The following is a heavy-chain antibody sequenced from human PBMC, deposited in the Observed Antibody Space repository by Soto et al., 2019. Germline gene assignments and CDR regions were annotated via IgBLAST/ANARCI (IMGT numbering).Heavy chain of an antibody. CDR3: ARHPPHDAFDI. Sequence: PSETLSLTCTVSGGSISISSYYWCWIRHPPGKGLEWIGSIYYSGSTYYNPSLKSRVTISVDTSKNQFSLKLSSVTAADTAVYYCARHPPHDAFDIWGQGTMVTVSS. V-gene: IGHV4-39*01. CDR1: GGSISISSYY. J-gene: IGHJ3*02. CDR2: IYYSGST.